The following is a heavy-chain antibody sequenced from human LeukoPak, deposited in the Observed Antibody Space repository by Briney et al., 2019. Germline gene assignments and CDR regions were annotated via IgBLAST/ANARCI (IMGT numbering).Heavy chain of an antibody. V-gene: IGHV4-4*07. CDR1: GGSISSYY. CDR3: VREFHY. J-gene: IGHJ4*02. Sequence: PSETLSITCTVSGGSISSYYWSCIRQPAAKGLEWIGRIYTSGSTNYNPSLKSRVTMSVDTSKNQFSLKLSSVTAADTAVYYCVREFHYWGQGTLVTVSS. CDR2: IYTSGST. D-gene: IGHD1-26*01.